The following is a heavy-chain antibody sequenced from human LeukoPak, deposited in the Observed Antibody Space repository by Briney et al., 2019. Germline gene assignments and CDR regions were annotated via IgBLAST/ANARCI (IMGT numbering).Heavy chain of an antibody. CDR3: ARGNCSSTSCYLLDV. J-gene: IGHJ6*04. D-gene: IGHD2-2*01. CDR1: GGTFSSYA. Sequence: SVKVSCRASGGTFSSYAISWVRRAPGQGLEWMGGIIPIFGTANYAQKFQGRVTITTDESTSTAYMELSSLRSEDTAVYYCARGNCSSTSCYLLDVWGKGTTVTVSS. CDR2: IIPIFGTA. V-gene: IGHV1-69*05.